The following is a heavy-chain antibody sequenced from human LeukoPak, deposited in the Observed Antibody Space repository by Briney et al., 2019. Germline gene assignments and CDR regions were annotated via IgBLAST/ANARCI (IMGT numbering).Heavy chain of an antibody. D-gene: IGHD3-22*01. CDR3: AGGPPTRVVVITTGDFDY. CDR2: INPNSGVT. V-gene: IGHV1-2*02. CDR1: GYTFTGYY. J-gene: IGHJ4*02. Sequence: ASVKVTFKASGYTFTGYYIHWVRQAPGQGLEWMGWINPNSGVTKFAQKFQGRVTVTRDTSISTAYMEMRRLRPDDRAVYFCAGGPPTRVVVITTGDFDYWGQGTLVTVSS.